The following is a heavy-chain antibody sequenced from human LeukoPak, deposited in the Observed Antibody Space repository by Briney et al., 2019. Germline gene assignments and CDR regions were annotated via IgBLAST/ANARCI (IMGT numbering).Heavy chain of an antibody. CDR3: ARRLTQYDCFDP. CDR1: GDSFSSNSVT. V-gene: IGHV6-1*01. Sequence: SQTLSLTCAISGDSFSSNSVTWNWIRQSPSRGLEWLGRTYYYAVSVRGRITVNPDTSKNQFSLHLNSVTPEDTAVYYCARRLTQYDCFDPWGQGILVTVSS. J-gene: IGHJ5*02. CDR2: TY. D-gene: IGHD2-2*01.